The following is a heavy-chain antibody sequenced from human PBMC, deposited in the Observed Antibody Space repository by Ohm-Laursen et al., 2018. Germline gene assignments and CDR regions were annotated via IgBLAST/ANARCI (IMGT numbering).Heavy chain of an antibody. D-gene: IGHD3-9*01. V-gene: IGHV1-46*01. CDR3: ARDRVHFDWLRGYYYGMDV. Sequence: ATVKISCKASGYTFTSYYMHWVRQAPGQGLEWMGIINPSGGSTSYAQKFQGRVTMTRDTSTSTVYMELSSLRSEDTAVYYCARDRVHFDWLRGYYYGMDVWGQGTTVTVSS. CDR1: GYTFTSYY. CDR2: INPSGGST. J-gene: IGHJ6*02.